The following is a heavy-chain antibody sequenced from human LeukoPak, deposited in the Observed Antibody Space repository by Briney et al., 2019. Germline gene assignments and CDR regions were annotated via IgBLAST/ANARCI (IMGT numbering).Heavy chain of an antibody. D-gene: IGHD4-17*01. Sequence: PSETLSLTCTVSGYSISSGYYWGWIRQPPGKGLEWIGSIYHSGSTYYNPSLKSRVTISVDTSKNQFSLKLSSVTAADTAVYYCAREPTVTKPFDYWGQGTLVTVSS. CDR3: AREPTVTKPFDY. CDR2: IYHSGST. J-gene: IGHJ4*02. CDR1: GYSISSGYY. V-gene: IGHV4-38-2*02.